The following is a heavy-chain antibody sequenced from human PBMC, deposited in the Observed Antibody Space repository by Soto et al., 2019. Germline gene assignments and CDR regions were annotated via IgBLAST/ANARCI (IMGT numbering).Heavy chain of an antibody. D-gene: IGHD3-10*01. CDR2: ISYDGSNK. Sequence: LRLSCAASGFSFSSYAMHWVRQAPGKGLEWVAVISYDGSNKYYADSVKGRFTISRDNSKNTLYLQMNSLRAEDTAVYYCARDQVVGYYGSGSYFYYYYYYCMDVWGQGTTVTVSS. CDR3: ARDQVVGYYGSGSYFYYYYYYCMDV. CDR1: GFSFSSYA. V-gene: IGHV3-30-3*01. J-gene: IGHJ6*02.